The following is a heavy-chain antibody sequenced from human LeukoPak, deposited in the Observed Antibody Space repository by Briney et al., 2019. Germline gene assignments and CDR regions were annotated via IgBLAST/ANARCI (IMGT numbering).Heavy chain of an antibody. CDR1: GGSISSGSYY. Sequence: SETLSLTCTVSGGSISSGSYYWSWIRQPAGKGLEWIGRIYTSGSTNYNPSLKSRVTISVDTSKNQFSLKLSSVTAADTAVYYCARDLYYNSSGYPINWFDPWGQGTLVTVSS. CDR3: ARDLYYNSSGYPINWFDP. J-gene: IGHJ5*02. CDR2: IYTSGST. D-gene: IGHD3-22*01. V-gene: IGHV4-61*02.